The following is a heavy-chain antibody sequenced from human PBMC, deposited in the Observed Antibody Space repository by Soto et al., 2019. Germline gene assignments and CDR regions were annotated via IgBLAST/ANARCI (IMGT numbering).Heavy chain of an antibody. CDR2: IYHSGST. V-gene: IGHV4-4*02. D-gene: IGHD3-16*01. J-gene: IGHJ5*02. CDR3: ASKYDYVWGSPWFDP. CDR1: GGSISSSNW. Sequence: QVQLQESGPGLVKPSGTLSLTCAVSGGSISSSNWWNWVRQPPGKGLEWIGEIYHSGSTNYNPSLKSRVTISVDKSKNQFSLKLSSVTAADTAVYYCASKYDYVWGSPWFDPWGQGTLVTVSS.